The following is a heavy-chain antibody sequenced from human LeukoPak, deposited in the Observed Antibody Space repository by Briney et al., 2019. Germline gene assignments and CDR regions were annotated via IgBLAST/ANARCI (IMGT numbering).Heavy chain of an antibody. CDR3: ARTGGYYGYYFDY. J-gene: IGHJ4*02. V-gene: IGHV3-53*01. D-gene: IGHD4-17*01. CDR2: IYSGGST. Sequence: GGSLRLSCAASGFTVSSNYMSWVRQAPGKGLEWVSDIYSGGSTYYADSVKGRFTISRDNSKNTLYLQMNSLRAEDTAVYYCARTGGYYGYYFDYWGQGTLVTVSS. CDR1: GFTVSSNY.